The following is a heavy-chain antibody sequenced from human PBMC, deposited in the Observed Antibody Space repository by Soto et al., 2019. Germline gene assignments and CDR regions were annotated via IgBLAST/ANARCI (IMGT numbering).Heavy chain of an antibody. D-gene: IGHD2-15*01. J-gene: IGHJ4*02. CDR1: GFTFSSNA. CDR3: AKDWVSGSSPY. CDR2: ISGSAGVT. V-gene: IGHV3-23*01. Sequence: GGSLRLSCTASGFTFSSNAMSWVRQAPGKGLEWVSSISGSAGVTYYADPVKGRFTISRDNSKNALYLQMNSLRAEDTAVYYCAKDWVSGSSPYWGQGTPVTVSS.